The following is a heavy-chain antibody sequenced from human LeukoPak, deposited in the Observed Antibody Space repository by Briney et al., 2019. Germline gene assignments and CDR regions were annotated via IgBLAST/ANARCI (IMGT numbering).Heavy chain of an antibody. CDR1: GYTFTSYY. CDR2: INPSGGSR. V-gene: IGHV1-46*01. CDR3: ARDACSSTICQAGGNWFDP. J-gene: IGHJ5*02. Sequence: ASVKVSCKASGYTFTSYYMHWVRQAPGQGLEWMGTINPSGGSRSYAQKFQGRVTMTRDTPTSTVYMELSSLRSEDTAVYFCARDACSSTICQAGGNWFDPWGQGTLVIVS. D-gene: IGHD2-2*01.